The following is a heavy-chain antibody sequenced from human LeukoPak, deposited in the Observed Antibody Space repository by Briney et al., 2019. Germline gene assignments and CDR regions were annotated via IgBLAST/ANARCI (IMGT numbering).Heavy chain of an antibody. CDR2: INPNSGGT. Sequence: GGSVKVSCKASGYTFTGYYMHWVRQAPGQGLEWMGWINPNSGGTGYAQKFQGRVTMTRNTSISTAYMELSSLRSEDTAVYYCARDSAYYYDSSGYYTNWFDPWGQGTLVTVSS. CDR3: ARDSAYYYDSSGYYTNWFDP. V-gene: IGHV1-2*02. D-gene: IGHD3-22*01. CDR1: GYTFTGYY. J-gene: IGHJ5*02.